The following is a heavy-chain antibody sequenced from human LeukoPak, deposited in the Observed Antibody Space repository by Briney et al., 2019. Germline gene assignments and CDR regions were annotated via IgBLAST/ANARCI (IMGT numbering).Heavy chain of an antibody. CDR2: ISCTGSST. CDR1: GFTFSSYW. V-gene: IGHV3-23*01. J-gene: IGHJ5*02. D-gene: IGHD2-2*02. CDR3: AKASVAIPQYCNS. Sequence: PGGSLRLSCAASGFTFSSYWMNWARQAPGKGLEWVSTISCTGSSTYYADSAKGRFTISRDNSKDTLFLQLNSLTAADTAMYFCAKASVAIPQYCNSWGQGTLVTVSS.